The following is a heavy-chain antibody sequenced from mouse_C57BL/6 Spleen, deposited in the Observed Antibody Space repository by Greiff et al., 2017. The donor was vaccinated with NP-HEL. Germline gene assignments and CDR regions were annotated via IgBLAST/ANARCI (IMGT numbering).Heavy chain of an antibody. CDR1: GFTFSDYG. Sequence: EVMLVESGGGLVKPGGSLKLSCAASGFTFSDYGMHWVRQAPEKGLEWVAYISSGSSTIYYADTVKGRFTISRDNAKNTLFLQMTSLRSEDTAMYYCARMWHWYFDVWGTGTTVTVSS. CDR3: ARMWHWYFDV. CDR2: ISSGSSTI. V-gene: IGHV5-17*01. J-gene: IGHJ1*03.